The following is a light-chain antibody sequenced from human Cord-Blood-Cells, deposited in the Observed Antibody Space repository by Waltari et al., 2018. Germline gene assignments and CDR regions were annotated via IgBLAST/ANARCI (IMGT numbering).Light chain of an antibody. Sequence: DIEMTQSPSSLSASVGAPVPITCRASQSSRSYLSRYQQKPGKAPKLLIYAASSLQSGGPSRFSGSGSGTDFTLTISSLQPEDFATYYCQQSYSTPFTFGPGTKVDIK. CDR2: AAS. J-gene: IGKJ3*01. CDR1: QSSRSY. CDR3: QQSYSTPFT. V-gene: IGKV1-39*01.